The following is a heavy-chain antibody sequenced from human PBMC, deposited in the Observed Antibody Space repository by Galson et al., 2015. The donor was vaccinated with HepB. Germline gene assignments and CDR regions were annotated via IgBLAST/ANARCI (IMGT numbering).Heavy chain of an antibody. CDR1: GGTFGSYA. CDR3: ARPLGIAAPLDDAFDI. V-gene: IGHV1-69*13. Sequence: SVKVSCKASGGTFGSYAISWVRQAPGQGLEWMGGIIPIFGTANYAQKFQGRVTITADESTSTAYMELSSPGSEDTAVYYCARPLGIAAPLDDAFDIWGQGTMVTVSS. D-gene: IGHD6-13*01. J-gene: IGHJ3*02. CDR2: IIPIFGTA.